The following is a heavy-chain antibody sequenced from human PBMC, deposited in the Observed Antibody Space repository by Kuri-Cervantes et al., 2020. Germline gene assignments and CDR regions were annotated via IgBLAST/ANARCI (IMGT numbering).Heavy chain of an antibody. CDR1: GGSISRSNW. V-gene: IGHV4-4*02. D-gene: IGHD4-17*01. Sequence: GSLRLSCAVSGGSISRSNWWSWVRQPPGKGLEWIGEIYHSGSTNYNPSLKSRVTISVDKSKNQFSLKLSSVTAADTAVYYCARVFGDYGDRYFDLWGRGTLVTVSS. CDR3: ARVFGDYGDRYFDL. J-gene: IGHJ2*01. CDR2: IYHSGST.